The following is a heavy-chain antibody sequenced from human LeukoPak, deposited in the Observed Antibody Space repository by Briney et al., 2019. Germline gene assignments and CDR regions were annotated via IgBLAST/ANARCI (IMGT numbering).Heavy chain of an antibody. D-gene: IGHD3-3*01. V-gene: IGHV3-9*03. CDR1: GFTFDDYA. J-gene: IGHJ4*02. Sequence: GRSLRLSCAASGFTFDDYAMHWVRQAPGKGLEWVSGISWNSGSIGYADSVKGRFAISRDNAKNSLYLQMNSLRAEDMALYYCAKGASFKLRFLDVAFDYWGQGTLVTVSS. CDR2: ISWNSGSI. CDR3: AKGASFKLRFLDVAFDY.